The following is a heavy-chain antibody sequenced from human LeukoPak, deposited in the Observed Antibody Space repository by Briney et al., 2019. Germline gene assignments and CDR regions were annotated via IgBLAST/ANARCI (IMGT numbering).Heavy chain of an antibody. CDR1: GGSFSGYY. V-gene: IGHV4-34*01. CDR3: ARHLMVRGVIKTFDY. Sequence: SETLSLTCAVYGGSFSGYYWSWIRQPPGKGLEWIGEINHSGSTNYNPSLKSRVTISVDTSKNQFSLKLSSVTAADTAVYYCARHLMVRGVIKTFDYWGQGTLVTVSS. D-gene: IGHD3-10*01. CDR2: INHSGST. J-gene: IGHJ4*02.